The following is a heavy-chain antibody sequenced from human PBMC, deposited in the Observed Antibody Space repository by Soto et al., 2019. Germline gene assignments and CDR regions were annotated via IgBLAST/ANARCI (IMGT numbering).Heavy chain of an antibody. V-gene: IGHV1-69*04. Sequence: SVKVSCKASGGTFSSYTISWVRQAPGQGLEWMGRIIPILGIANYAQKFQGRVTITADKSTSTAYMELSSLRSEDTAVYYCARDVPPQKRIAVAGINVFDIRGQGSMVTVSS. CDR3: ARDVPPQKRIAVAGINVFDI. CDR2: IIPILGIA. D-gene: IGHD6-19*01. CDR1: GGTFSSYT. J-gene: IGHJ3*02.